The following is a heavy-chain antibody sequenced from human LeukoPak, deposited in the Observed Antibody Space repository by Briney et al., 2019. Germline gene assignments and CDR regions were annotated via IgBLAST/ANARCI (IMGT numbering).Heavy chain of an antibody. V-gene: IGHV4-59*08. J-gene: IGHJ4*02. Sequence: SETLSLTCTVSGGSISSYYWSWIRQPPGKGLEWIGYIYYSGTTNYNPSPKSRVTMSVEASKNQFYLKLSSVTAADTAVYYCAGHPSAHLPFVAWGQENLVTVST. CDR2: IYYSGTT. CDR3: AGHPSAHLPFVA. CDR1: GGSISSYY. D-gene: IGHD5-12*01.